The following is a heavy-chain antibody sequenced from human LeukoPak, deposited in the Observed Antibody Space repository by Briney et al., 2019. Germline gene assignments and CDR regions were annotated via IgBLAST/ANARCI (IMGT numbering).Heavy chain of an antibody. CDR1: GFTFSSYA. J-gene: IGHJ4*02. CDR3: ASAVAGRVTFDY. Sequence: GGSLRLSCAASGFTFSSYAMSWVRQAPGKGLEWVSAISGSGGSTYYADSVKGRFTISRDNSKNTLYLQMNSLRAEDTAVYYCASAVAGRVTFDYWGQGTLVTVSS. V-gene: IGHV3-23*01. CDR2: ISGSGGST. D-gene: IGHD6-19*01.